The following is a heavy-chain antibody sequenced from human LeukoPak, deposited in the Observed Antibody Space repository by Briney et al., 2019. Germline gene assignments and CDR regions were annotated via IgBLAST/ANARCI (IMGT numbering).Heavy chain of an antibody. Sequence: SETLSLTCTVSGGSISSYYWSWIRQPPGKGLEWIGYIYYSGSTNYNPSLKSRVTISVDTSKNQFSLKLSSVTAADTAVYYCAREPITMVRGVTRRYFDYWGQGTLVTVSS. CDR1: GGSISSYY. D-gene: IGHD3-10*01. CDR2: IYYSGST. V-gene: IGHV4-59*01. CDR3: AREPITMVRGVTRRYFDY. J-gene: IGHJ4*02.